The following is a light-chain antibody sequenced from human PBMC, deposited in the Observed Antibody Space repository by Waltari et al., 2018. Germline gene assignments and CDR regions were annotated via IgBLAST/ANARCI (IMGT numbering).Light chain of an antibody. CDR2: GAS. CDR1: QSMTTS. CDR3: QQYKSYKT. Sequence: DIQMTHSPSTLSASVGDTVSISCRASQSMTTSLAWYQQKPGKAPDVLIYGASNLESGVPSRFSGSGSGTEFTLTISSLQPDDFATYYCQQYKSYKTFGQGTRVEIK. V-gene: IGKV1-5*03. J-gene: IGKJ1*01.